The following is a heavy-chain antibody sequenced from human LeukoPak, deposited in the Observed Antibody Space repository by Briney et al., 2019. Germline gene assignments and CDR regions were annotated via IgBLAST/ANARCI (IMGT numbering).Heavy chain of an antibody. CDR2: IKQDGSEK. Sequence: AGGSLRLSCAASGFTFSSYWVSWVRQAPGKGLEWVANIKQDGSEKYYVDSVKGRFTISRDNAKNSLYLQMNSLRAEDTAVYYCAREGLYSGYDSISDYWGQGTLVTVSS. CDR3: AREGLYSGYDSISDY. CDR1: GFTFSSYW. D-gene: IGHD5-12*01. V-gene: IGHV3-7*01. J-gene: IGHJ4*02.